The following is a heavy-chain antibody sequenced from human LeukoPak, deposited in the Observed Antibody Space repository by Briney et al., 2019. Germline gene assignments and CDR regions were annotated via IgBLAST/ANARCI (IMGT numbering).Heavy chain of an antibody. CDR1: GFTFSSYA. V-gene: IGHV3-23*01. Sequence: GGSLSLSCAASGFTFSSYAMSGVRQAPGKGLEWVSAISGSGGSTYYADSVKGRFTISRDNSKNTLYLQMNSLRAEDTAVYYCAKGGWVYSGYDYNWFDPWGQGTLVTVSS. CDR3: AKGGWVYSGYDYNWFDP. D-gene: IGHD5-12*01. CDR2: ISGSGGST. J-gene: IGHJ5*02.